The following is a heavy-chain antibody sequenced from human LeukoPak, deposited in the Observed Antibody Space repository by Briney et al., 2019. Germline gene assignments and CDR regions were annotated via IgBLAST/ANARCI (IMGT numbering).Heavy chain of an antibody. J-gene: IGHJ3*02. D-gene: IGHD5-12*01. CDR2: INPSGGST. Sequence: GGSLRLSCAASGFTFTSYYMHWVRQAPGQGLEWMGIINPSGGSTSYAQKFQGRVTMTRDMSTSTVYMELSSLRSEDTAVYYCARGAWIDAFDIWGQGTMVTVSS. V-gene: IGHV1-46*01. CDR1: GFTFTSYY. CDR3: ARGAWIDAFDI.